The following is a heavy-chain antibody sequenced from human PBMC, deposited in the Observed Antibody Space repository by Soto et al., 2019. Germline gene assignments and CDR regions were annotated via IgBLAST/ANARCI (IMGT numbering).Heavy chain of an antibody. D-gene: IGHD5-12*01. Sequence: GGSLRLSCAASGFTFSSYGMHWVRQAPGKGLEWVAVIWYDGSNKYYADSVKGRFTISRDNSKNTLYLQMNSLRAEDTAVYYCGGYDQNNDLGLYYMDVWGKGTTVTVSS. J-gene: IGHJ6*03. CDR2: IWYDGSNK. CDR3: GGYDQNNDLGLYYMDV. CDR1: GFTFSSYG. V-gene: IGHV3-33*01.